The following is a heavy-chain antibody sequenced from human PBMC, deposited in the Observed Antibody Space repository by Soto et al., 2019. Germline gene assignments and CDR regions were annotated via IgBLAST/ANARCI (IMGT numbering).Heavy chain of an antibody. Sequence: GGSLRLSCAASGFTFSSYAMHWVRQAPGKGLEWVAVISYDGSNKYYADSVKGRFTISRDNSKNTLYLQMNSLRAEDTAVYYCARDLESGYSSFWYRNYYYYYGIDVRGQGTTVTGSS. CDR2: ISYDGSNK. J-gene: IGHJ6*02. V-gene: IGHV3-30-3*01. D-gene: IGHD6-19*01. CDR1: GFTFSSYA. CDR3: ARDLESGYSSFWYRNYYYYYGIDV.